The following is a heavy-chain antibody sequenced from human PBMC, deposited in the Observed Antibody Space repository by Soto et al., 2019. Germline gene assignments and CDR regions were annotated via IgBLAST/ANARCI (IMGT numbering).Heavy chain of an antibody. J-gene: IGHJ4*02. D-gene: IGHD6-13*01. V-gene: IGHV1-18*01. CDR3: AIIAAAVNFDFDY. Sequence: QVQLVQSGAEVKKPGASVKVSCKASGYTFTSYGISWVRQAPGQGLEWMGWSSAYNGNTNYAQKLQGRVTMTTDQSTSTAYMELRRLRSDDTAVYYCAIIAAAVNFDFDYWGQGTLVTVSS. CDR2: SSAYNGNT. CDR1: GYTFTSYG.